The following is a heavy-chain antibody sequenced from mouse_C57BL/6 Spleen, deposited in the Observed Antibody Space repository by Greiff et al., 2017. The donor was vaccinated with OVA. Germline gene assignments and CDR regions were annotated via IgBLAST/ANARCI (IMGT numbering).Heavy chain of an antibody. D-gene: IGHD2-4*01. CDR3: ARRDDYDGFAY. CDR2: IYPGDGDT. V-gene: IGHV1-82*01. J-gene: IGHJ3*01. Sequence: QVQLQQSGPELVKPGASVKISCKASGYAFSSSWMNWVKQRPGKGLEWIGRIYPGDGDTTYNGKFKGKATLTADKSSSTAYMQLSSLTSEDSAVYFCARRDDYDGFAYWGQGTLVTVSA. CDR1: GYAFSSSW.